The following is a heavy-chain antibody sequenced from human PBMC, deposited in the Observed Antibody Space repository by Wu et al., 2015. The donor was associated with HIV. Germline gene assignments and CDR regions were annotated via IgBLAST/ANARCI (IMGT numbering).Heavy chain of an antibody. CDR2: INPSGGST. J-gene: IGHJ6*02. Sequence: QVQLVQSGAEVKKPGASVKVSCKASGYTFTSYYMHWVRQAPEQGLEWMGIINPSGGSTSYAQKFQGRVNHDQGHVHEHSLHGELGADLRSEDTAVYYCAREIWVPQSLAGPGDYVNYYGIGRLGPRDHGHRLL. CDR3: AREIWVPQSLAGPGDYVNYYGIGR. V-gene: IGHV1-46*01. D-gene: IGHD4-17*01. CDR1: GYTFTSYY.